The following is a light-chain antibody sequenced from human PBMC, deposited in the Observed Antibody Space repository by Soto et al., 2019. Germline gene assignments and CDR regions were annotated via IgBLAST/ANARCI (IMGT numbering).Light chain of an antibody. CDR3: QSYDSSTWV. Sequence: NFMLTQPHSVSEYPGKTVTISCTRSSGSIASNYVQWYQQRPGSSPTTVIYEENQSPSGVPDRFSGSIDSSSNSASLTISGLKTEDEADYYCQSYDSSTWVFGGGTKLTVL. CDR1: SGSIASNY. J-gene: IGLJ3*02. V-gene: IGLV6-57*01. CDR2: EEN.